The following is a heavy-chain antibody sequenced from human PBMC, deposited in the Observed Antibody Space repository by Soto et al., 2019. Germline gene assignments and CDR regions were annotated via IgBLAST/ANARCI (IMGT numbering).Heavy chain of an antibody. J-gene: IGHJ4*02. V-gene: IGHV3-23*01. CDR3: AKVPSTFGEYYFDY. Sequence: EVQLLQSGGGFVQTGGSLRLSCAASGFTFSSYAMSWVRQAPGKGLEWVSGISDGGCTTYYADSVKGRFTISRDKSKNTLYLQMNSLRAEDTAVYYCAKVPSTFGEYYFDYWGQGTLVTVSS. CDR1: GFTFSSYA. D-gene: IGHD3-16*01. CDR2: ISDGGCTT.